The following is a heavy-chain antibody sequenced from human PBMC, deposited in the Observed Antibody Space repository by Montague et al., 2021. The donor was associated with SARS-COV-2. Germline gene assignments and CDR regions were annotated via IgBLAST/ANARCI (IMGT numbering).Heavy chain of an antibody. CDR3: ARSRANVPSRPGFDY. D-gene: IGHD6-6*01. Sequence: SETLSLTCTVSGFSIGSGDYWGWIRQPPGQGLEWIGSIYHSGTTYYNPSLQSRLTMSIDTSTNQFSLRLTSVTAADTAAYYCARSRANVPSRPGFDYWGQGALVTVSS. J-gene: IGHJ4*02. V-gene: IGHV4-38-2*02. CDR1: GFSIGSGDY. CDR2: IYHSGTT.